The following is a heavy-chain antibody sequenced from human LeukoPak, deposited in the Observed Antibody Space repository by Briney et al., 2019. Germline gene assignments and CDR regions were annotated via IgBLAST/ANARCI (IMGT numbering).Heavy chain of an antibody. CDR1: GFTFSTFS. CDR3: AKDRRGPTYYDFWSGYDHYFDY. J-gene: IGHJ4*02. D-gene: IGHD3-3*01. CDR2: ISYNGGST. Sequence: GGSLRLSCSASGFTFSTFSMHWVRQAPGKGLEYVSAISYNGGSTFYADSVKGGFTISRDNSKNTLYLQMNSLGAEDTAVYYCAKDRRGPTYYDFWSGYDHYFDYWGQGTLVTVSS. V-gene: IGHV3-64*04.